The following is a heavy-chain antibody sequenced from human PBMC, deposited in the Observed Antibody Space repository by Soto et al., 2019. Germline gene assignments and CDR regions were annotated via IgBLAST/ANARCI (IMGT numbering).Heavy chain of an antibody. J-gene: IGHJ6*02. CDR3: LRFVDIVASIYPGLGFWKNCCGGSCYSNYYYYGMDV. CDR1: GGSISSYY. CDR2: IYYSGST. V-gene: IGHV4-59*01. Sequence: SETLSLTCTVSGGSISSYYWSWIRQPPGKGLEWIGYIYYSGSTNYNPSIKSRVTISVDTSKNQFSLKLSSVTAADTAVYFFLRFVDIVASIYPGLGFWKNCCGGSCYSNYYYYGMDVWGQGTTVTVSS. D-gene: IGHD2-15*01.